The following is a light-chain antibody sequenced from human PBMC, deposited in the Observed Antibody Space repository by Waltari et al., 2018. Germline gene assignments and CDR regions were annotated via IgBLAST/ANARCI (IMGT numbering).Light chain of an antibody. CDR1: SSNIGAGLD. V-gene: IGLV1-40*01. CDR2: GNS. CDR3: QSYDSSLSGSKV. Sequence: QSVLTQPPSVSGAPGQRATIPCTGSSSNIGAGLDVHWYQQLPGTAPKLLIYGNSNRPSGVPDRFSGSKSGTSASLAITGLQAEDEADYYCQSYDSSLSGSKVFGTGTKVTVL. J-gene: IGLJ1*01.